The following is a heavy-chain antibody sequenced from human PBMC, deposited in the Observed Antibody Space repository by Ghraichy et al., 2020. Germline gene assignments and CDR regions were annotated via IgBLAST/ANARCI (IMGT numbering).Heavy chain of an antibody. V-gene: IGHV4-4*02. CDR3: AREKLGLSYYYNSGFDY. J-gene: IGHJ4*02. Sequence: SETLSLTCAVSDGSITSGNWWSWVHQPPGKGLEWIGDIYHSGSTNYNPSLKSRVTISVDKSKNQFSLKLSSVTAADTAVYYCAREKLGLSYYYNSGFDYWGQGTLVTVSS. D-gene: IGHD3-10*01. CDR1: DGSITSGNW. CDR2: IYHSGST.